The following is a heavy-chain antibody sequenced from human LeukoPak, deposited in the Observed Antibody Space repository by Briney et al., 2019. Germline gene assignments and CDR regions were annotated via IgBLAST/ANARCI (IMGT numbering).Heavy chain of an antibody. D-gene: IGHD3-22*01. V-gene: IGHV4-31*03. CDR2: IYYSGST. CDR1: GGSISSGGYY. Sequence: PSETLSLTCTVSGGSISSGGYYWSWIRQHPGKGLEWIGYIYYSGSTYYNPSLKSRVTISVDTSKNQFSLKLSSVTAADTAVYYCARELVVIASFDYWGQGTLVTVPS. J-gene: IGHJ4*02. CDR3: ARELVVIASFDY.